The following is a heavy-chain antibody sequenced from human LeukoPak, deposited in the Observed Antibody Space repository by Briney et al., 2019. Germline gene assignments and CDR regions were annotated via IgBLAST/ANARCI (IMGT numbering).Heavy chain of an antibody. J-gene: IGHJ4*02. CDR3: ARDVVAAVGAFDY. CDR1: GDSISTFY. Sequence: SETLSLTCTVFGDSISTFYWSWIRQPAGKGLEWIGHIYTSGSYNYYPSLKRRVTMSVDASKNQFFLKLSSVTAADTTVYYCARDVVAAVGAFDYWGQGILVTVSS. V-gene: IGHV4-4*07. D-gene: IGHD6-13*01. CDR2: IYTSGSY.